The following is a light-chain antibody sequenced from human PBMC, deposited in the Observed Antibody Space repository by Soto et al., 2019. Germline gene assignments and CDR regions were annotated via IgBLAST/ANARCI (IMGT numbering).Light chain of an antibody. J-gene: IGKJ2*01. CDR1: QSVSSSS. CDR3: QQYGSSPYT. V-gene: IGKV3-20*01. CDR2: GAS. Sequence: EIVLTQSPGTLSLSPGERATLSCRASQSVSSSSLAWYQQKPGQAPRLLIYGASSRATCIPDRFSGSGSGTDFTLTISRLEPEDFAVFYCQQYGSSPYTFGQGTKREIK.